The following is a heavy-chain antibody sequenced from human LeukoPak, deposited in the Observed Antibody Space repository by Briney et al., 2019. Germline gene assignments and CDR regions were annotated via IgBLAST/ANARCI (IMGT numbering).Heavy chain of an antibody. D-gene: IGHD6-13*01. J-gene: IGHJ2*01. CDR3: AKDSVYSSSWYSRYFDL. Sequence: SLRLSCAASGFTFDDYAMHWVRQAPGKGLEWVSGISWNSGSIGYADSMKGRFTISRDNAKNSLYLQMNSLRAEDTALYYCAKDSVYSSSWYSRYFDLWGRGTLVTVSS. CDR1: GFTFDDYA. V-gene: IGHV3-9*01. CDR2: ISWNSGSI.